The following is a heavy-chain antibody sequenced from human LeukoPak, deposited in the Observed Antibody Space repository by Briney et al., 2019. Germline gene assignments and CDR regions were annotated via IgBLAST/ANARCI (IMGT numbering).Heavy chain of an antibody. Sequence: GGSLRLSCAASGFTFSSYGMHWVRQAPGKGLEWVAFIRYDGSNKYYADSVKGRFTISRDNSKNTLYLQMNSLRAEDTAVYYCAKSRPPYDSSGYFDYWGQGTLVTVSS. CDR3: AKSRPPYDSSGYFDY. J-gene: IGHJ4*02. V-gene: IGHV3-30*02. CDR1: GFTFSSYG. D-gene: IGHD3-22*01. CDR2: IRYDGSNK.